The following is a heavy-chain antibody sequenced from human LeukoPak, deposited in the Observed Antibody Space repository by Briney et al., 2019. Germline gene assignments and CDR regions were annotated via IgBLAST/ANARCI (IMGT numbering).Heavy chain of an antibody. CDR3: ARCGTPNNYYYHGVDV. CDR2: ISTSGSST. D-gene: IGHD1-26*01. CDR1: GFTFSSYA. Sequence: GGSLRLSCAASGFTFSSYAMSWVRQAPGMGLEWVSAISTSGSSTYYADSVKGRFTISRDNAKNSLYLQMSSLRGEDTAVYYCARCGTPNNYYYHGVDVWGQGTTVTVSS. V-gene: IGHV3-23*01. J-gene: IGHJ6*02.